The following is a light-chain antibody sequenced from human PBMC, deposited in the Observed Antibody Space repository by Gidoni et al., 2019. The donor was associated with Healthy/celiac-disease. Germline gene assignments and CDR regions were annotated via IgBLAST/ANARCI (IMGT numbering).Light chain of an antibody. Sequence: DIQMTQSPSSLSASVGDRVTITCQASQDISNYLNWYQQKPGKAPKLLIYDASNLETGVPSRFSGSGSGTDFTFTISSLQPVDIATYYCQQYDNLWTFGQGTKVEIK. J-gene: IGKJ1*01. CDR2: DAS. CDR3: QQYDNLWT. CDR1: QDISNY. V-gene: IGKV1-33*01.